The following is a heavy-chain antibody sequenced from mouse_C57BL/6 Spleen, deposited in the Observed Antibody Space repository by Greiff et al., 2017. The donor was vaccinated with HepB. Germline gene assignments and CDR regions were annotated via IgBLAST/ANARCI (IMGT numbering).Heavy chain of an antibody. J-gene: IGHJ3*01. CDR2: INPGSGGT. V-gene: IGHV1-54*01. D-gene: IGHD1-1*01. Sequence: QVQLKESGAELVRPGTSVKVSCKASGYAFTNYLIEWVKQRPGQGLEWIGVINPGSGGTNYNEKFKGKATLTADKSSSTAYMQLSSLTSEDSAVYFCARGGYGSWFAYWGQGTLVTVSA. CDR3: ARGGYGSWFAY. CDR1: GYAFTNYL.